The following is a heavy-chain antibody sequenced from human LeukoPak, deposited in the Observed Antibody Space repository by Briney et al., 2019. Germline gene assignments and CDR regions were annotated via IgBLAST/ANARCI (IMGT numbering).Heavy chain of an antibody. CDR2: ISAYNGNT. CDR3: AREKLTTGLSDY. D-gene: IGHD4-17*01. J-gene: IGHJ4*02. Sequence: GASVKVSCKASGYTFTGYYMHWVRQAPGQGLEWMGWISAYNGNTNYAQKLQGRVTMTTDTSTSTAYMELRSLRSDDTAVYYCAREKLTTGLSDYWGQGTLVTVSS. V-gene: IGHV1-18*04. CDR1: GYTFTGYY.